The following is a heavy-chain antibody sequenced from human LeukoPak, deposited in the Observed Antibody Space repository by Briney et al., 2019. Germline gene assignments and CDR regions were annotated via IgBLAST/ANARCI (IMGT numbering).Heavy chain of an antibody. CDR1: AFSVGSNY. Sequence: GGSLRLACAASAFSVGSNYMTWVRQAPGKGLEWVSLIYSGGSTYYADSVKGRFTISRDNAKNSLYLQMDSLRAEDTAVYYCARVRGYSGYDSGRYYYYNYMDVWGKGTTVTVSS. CDR3: ARVRGYSGYDSGRYYYYNYMDV. V-gene: IGHV3-66*01. J-gene: IGHJ6*03. CDR2: IYSGGST. D-gene: IGHD5-12*01.